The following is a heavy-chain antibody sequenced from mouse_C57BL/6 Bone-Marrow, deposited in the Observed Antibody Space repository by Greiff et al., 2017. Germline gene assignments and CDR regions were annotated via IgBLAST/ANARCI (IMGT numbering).Heavy chain of an antibody. CDR2: INPGSGGT. J-gene: IGHJ3*01. D-gene: IGHD4-1*01. CDR3: AKLTGTPY. Sequence: VQLQQSGAELVRPGTSEKVSCKASGYAFTNYLIEWVKQRPGQGLEWIGVINPGSGGTNYNEKFKGKATLTADKSSSTAYMQLSSLTSEDSAVYFCAKLTGTPYWGQGTLVTVSA. CDR1: GYAFTNYL. V-gene: IGHV1-54*01.